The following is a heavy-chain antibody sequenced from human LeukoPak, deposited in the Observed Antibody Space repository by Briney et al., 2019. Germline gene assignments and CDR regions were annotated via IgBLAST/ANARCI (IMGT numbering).Heavy chain of an antibody. CDR2: IGTSGSSI. V-gene: IGHV3-48*03. CDR1: GFTFSCYE. D-gene: IGHD3-10*01. CDR3: ARDRVRGVLKGAYYYYGMDV. Sequence: GGSLRLSCAASGFTFSCYEMNWVRQAPGKGLEWVSYIGTSGSSIYYTASVKGRFTISRDNAKNSMYLQMNSLGAEDTAVYYCARDRVRGVLKGAYYYYGMDVWGQGTTATVSS. J-gene: IGHJ6*02.